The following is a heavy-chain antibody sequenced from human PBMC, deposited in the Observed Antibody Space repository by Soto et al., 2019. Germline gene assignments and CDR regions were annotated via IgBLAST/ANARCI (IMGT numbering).Heavy chain of an antibody. J-gene: IGHJ2*01. CDR2: INDRGSI. D-gene: IGHD3-9*01. CDR1: GGSFSGYY. V-gene: IGHV4-34*01. CDR3: ARESHEILTGPPWVWYFDL. Sequence: QVQLQQWGAGPLRPLETLSLTCGVSGGSFSGYYWAWIRQSPGKGLEWIGEINDRGSINYNPSLRSRVSISVATSKNHYSLTLRSVTAADTAVYYCARESHEILTGPPWVWYFDLWGRGTRVTVSS.